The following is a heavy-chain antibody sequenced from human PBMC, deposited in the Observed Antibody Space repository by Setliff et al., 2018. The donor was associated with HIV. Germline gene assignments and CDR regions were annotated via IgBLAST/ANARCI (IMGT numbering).Heavy chain of an antibody. D-gene: IGHD3-22*01. J-gene: IGHJ4*02. V-gene: IGHV4-59*01. Sequence: SETLSLTCTVSGGSITSYYWNWIRQHPGKGLEWIGYIYYIGNTNYNPSLKGRVTLSVDTSKNQLSLKLSSVTAADTAVYYCARGRSRYYYDGSGYYVDYWGQGTLVTVSS. CDR2: IYYIGNT. CDR3: ARGRSRYYYDGSGYYVDY. CDR1: GGSITSYY.